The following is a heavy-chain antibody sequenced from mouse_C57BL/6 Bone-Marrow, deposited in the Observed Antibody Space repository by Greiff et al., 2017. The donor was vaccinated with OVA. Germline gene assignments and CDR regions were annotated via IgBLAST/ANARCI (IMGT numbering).Heavy chain of an antibody. CDR3: ANWAWFAY. V-gene: IGHV1-82*01. CDR2: IYPGDGDT. Sequence: QVQLKESGPELVKPGASVKISCKASGYAFSSSWMNWVKQRPGKGLEWIGRIYPGDGDTNYNGKFKGKATLTADKSSSTAYMQLSSLTSEDSAVYFCANWAWFAYWGQGTLVTVSA. CDR1: GYAFSSSW. J-gene: IGHJ3*01. D-gene: IGHD4-1*02.